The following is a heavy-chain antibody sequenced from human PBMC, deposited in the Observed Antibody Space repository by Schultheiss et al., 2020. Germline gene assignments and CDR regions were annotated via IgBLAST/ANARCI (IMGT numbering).Heavy chain of an antibody. Sequence: SETLSLTCTVSGGSISSSSYYWGWIRQPPGKGLEWIGSIYYSGNTNYNSSLKSRVTISVDTSKNQFSLKLTSVTATDTAVYFCARGANPIDYWGQGTLVTVSS. CDR2: IYYSGNT. D-gene: IGHD1-26*01. J-gene: IGHJ4*02. CDR1: GGSISSSSYY. CDR3: ARGANPIDY. V-gene: IGHV4-39*02.